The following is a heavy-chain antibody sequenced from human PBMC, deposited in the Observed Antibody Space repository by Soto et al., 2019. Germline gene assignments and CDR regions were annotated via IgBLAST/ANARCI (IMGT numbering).Heavy chain of an antibody. D-gene: IGHD3-10*01. CDR1: GDSVSNNTAA. CDR2: TYYRSKWYN. Sequence: SQTLSLTCAISGDSVSNNTAACNWIRQSPSKGLEWLGRTYYRSKWYNDYAVSVKSRITINPDTSKNQFSLQLNSVTPEDTAVYYCAREGSVYGMDVWGQGTTVTVSS. V-gene: IGHV6-1*01. CDR3: AREGSVYGMDV. J-gene: IGHJ6*02.